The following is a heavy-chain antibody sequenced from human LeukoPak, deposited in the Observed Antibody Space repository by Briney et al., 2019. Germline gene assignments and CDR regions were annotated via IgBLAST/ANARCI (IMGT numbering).Heavy chain of an antibody. CDR2: IYHSGST. V-gene: IGHV4-30-2*01. D-gene: IGHD6-6*01. CDR1: GGSISSGGYS. J-gene: IGHJ4*02. Sequence: PSQPLSLTCAVSGGSISSGGYSWSWIRQPPGQGLEWIGYIYHSGSTYYNPSLKSRVTISVDRSKNQFSLKLSSVTAADTAVYYCARSLSSDFDYWGQGTLVTVSS. CDR3: ARSLSSDFDY.